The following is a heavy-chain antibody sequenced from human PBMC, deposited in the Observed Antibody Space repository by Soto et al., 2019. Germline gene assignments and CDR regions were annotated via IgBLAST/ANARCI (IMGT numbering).Heavy chain of an antibody. J-gene: IGHJ4*02. V-gene: IGHV1-69*01. CDR2: ISPIFGTA. CDR1: GVSFSSCA. CDR3: ARDSSGYYYSFDY. Sequence: SVKVSFKASGVSFSSCARRWGRQAPRQGLEWTGGISPIFGTAKYAQKFQGRVTITADESTSTAYMELSSLRSEDTAVYSCARDSSGYYYSFDYWVQGTLVTVSS. D-gene: IGHD3-22*01.